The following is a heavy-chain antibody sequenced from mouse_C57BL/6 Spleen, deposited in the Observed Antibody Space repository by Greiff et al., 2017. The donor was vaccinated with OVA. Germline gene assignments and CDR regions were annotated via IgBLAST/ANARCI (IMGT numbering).Heavy chain of an antibody. J-gene: IGHJ4*01. D-gene: IGHD2-3*01. CDR1: GYTFTSYW. V-gene: IGHV1-50*01. Sequence: LQQPGAELVKPGASVKLSCKASGYTFTSYWMQWVKQRPGQGLEWIGEIDPSDSYTNYNQKFKGKATLTVDTSSSTAYMQLSSLTSEDSAVYYCARRDGYYGVYAMDYWGQGTSVTVSS. CDR3: ARRDGYYGVYAMDY. CDR2: IDPSDSYT.